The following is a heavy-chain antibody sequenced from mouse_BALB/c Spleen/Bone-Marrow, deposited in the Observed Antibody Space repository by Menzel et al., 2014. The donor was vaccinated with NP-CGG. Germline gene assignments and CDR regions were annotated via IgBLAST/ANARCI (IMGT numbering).Heavy chain of an antibody. CDR1: GFTFSYYA. D-gene: IGHD3-1*01. CDR3: ARDSSGYFDY. J-gene: IGHJ2*01. V-gene: IGHV5-9-4*01. CDR2: ISSGGSYT. Sequence: EVQGVESGGGLVKPGGSLKLSCAASGFTFSYYAMSWVRQSPEKSLEWVAEISSGGSYTYYPDTVTGRFTISRDNAKNTLFLEMSSLRSEDTAMYYCARDSSGYFDYWGQGTTLTVSS.